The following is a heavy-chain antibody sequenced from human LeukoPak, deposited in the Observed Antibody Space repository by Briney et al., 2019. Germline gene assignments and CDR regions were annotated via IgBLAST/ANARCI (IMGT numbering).Heavy chain of an antibody. J-gene: IGHJ4*02. D-gene: IGHD2-15*01. CDR3: AREPDCSGGSCYLRSFDY. V-gene: IGHV3-21*01. CDR1: GFSFTSYS. CDR2: ISSSSSYI. Sequence: TPGGSLRLSCAASGFSFTSYSINWVRQAPGKGLEWVSSISSSSSYIYYADSVKGRFTISRDNAKNSLYLQMNSLRAEDTAVYFCAREPDCSGGSCYLRSFDYWGQGTLVTVSS.